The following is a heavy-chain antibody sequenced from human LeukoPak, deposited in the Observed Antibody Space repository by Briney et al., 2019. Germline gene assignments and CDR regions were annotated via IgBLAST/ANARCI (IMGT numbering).Heavy chain of an antibody. J-gene: IGHJ6*02. CDR2: IKPDGSGK. Sequence: GGSLTLSCAASGFSFSNYWMNWVRQAPGKGLERVAIIKPDGSGKYYVDSLKGRFSISRDNAENSLYLQMNNLRVEDTAVYYCARPAVPRPGDVWGQGTTVAVSS. V-gene: IGHV3-7*04. CDR1: GFSFSNYW. CDR3: ARPAVPRPGDV. D-gene: IGHD6-19*01.